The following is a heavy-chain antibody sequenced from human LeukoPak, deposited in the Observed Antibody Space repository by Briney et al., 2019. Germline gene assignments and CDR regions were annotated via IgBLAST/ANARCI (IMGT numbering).Heavy chain of an antibody. D-gene: IGHD3-9*01. J-gene: IGHJ4*02. Sequence: PGGSLRLSCEASGFTFSSYWMSWVRQAPGKGLEWVANIKQDGSEKYYVDSMKGRFTISRDNAKNSLYLQMNSLRAEDTAVYYCARGGRVLRYFDWLPPSAFDYWGQGTLVTVSS. V-gene: IGHV3-7*03. CDR2: IKQDGSEK. CDR1: GFTFSSYW. CDR3: ARGGRVLRYFDWLPPSAFDY.